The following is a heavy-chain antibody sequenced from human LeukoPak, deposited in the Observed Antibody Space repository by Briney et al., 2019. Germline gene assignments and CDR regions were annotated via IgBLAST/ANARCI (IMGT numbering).Heavy chain of an antibody. D-gene: IGHD3-10*01. Sequence: GGSLRLSCAASGFTFNYYWLTWVRQAPGKGLEWVANIQQDGSEKYYVDSVKGRFIISRDNAKNSLYLQMNSLRAEDTAVYYCARVRKLRTRGVMDPLDYWGQGTLVTVSS. V-gene: IGHV3-7*01. CDR3: ARVRKLRTRGVMDPLDY. CDR2: IQQDGSEK. J-gene: IGHJ4*02. CDR1: GFTFNYYW.